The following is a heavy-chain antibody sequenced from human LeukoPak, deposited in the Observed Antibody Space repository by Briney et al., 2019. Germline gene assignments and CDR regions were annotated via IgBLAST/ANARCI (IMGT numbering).Heavy chain of an antibody. CDR1: GGSISSYY. Sequence: SETLSLTCTVSGGSISSYYWSQIRQPPGKGLEWIGYIYYSGSTNYNPSLKSRVTISVDTSKNQFSLKLSSVTAADTAVYYCATSSIAARTRYGMDVWGQGTTVTVSS. V-gene: IGHV4-59*08. CDR3: ATSSIAARTRYGMDV. CDR2: IYYSGST. D-gene: IGHD6-6*01. J-gene: IGHJ6*02.